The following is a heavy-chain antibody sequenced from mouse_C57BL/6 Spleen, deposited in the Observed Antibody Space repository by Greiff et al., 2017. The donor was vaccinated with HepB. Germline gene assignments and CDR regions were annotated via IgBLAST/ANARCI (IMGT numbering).Heavy chain of an antibody. D-gene: IGHD1-1*01. V-gene: IGHV5-17*01. CDR1: GFTFSDYG. CDR3: ATVTTVVALRYFDV. CDR2: ISSGSSTI. Sequence: EVKLVESGGGLVKPGGSLKLSCAASGFTFSDYGMHWVRQAPEKGLEWVAYISSGSSTIYYADTVKGRFTISRDNAKNTRFLQMTSLRSEDTAMYYCATVTTVVALRYFDVWGTGTTVTVSA. J-gene: IGHJ1*03.